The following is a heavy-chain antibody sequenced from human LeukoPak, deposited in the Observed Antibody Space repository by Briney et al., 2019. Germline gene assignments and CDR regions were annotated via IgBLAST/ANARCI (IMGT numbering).Heavy chain of an antibody. V-gene: IGHV1-46*01. D-gene: IGHD1-26*01. J-gene: IGHJ4*02. CDR3: ARDGIVGATTWGISDY. Sequence: ASVKVSCKASGYTFTSYYMHWVRQAPGQGLEWMGIINPSGGSTSYAQKFQGRVTMTRDMSTSTVYMELSSLRSEDTAVYYCARDGIVGATTWGISDYWGQGTLVTVSS. CDR1: GYTFTSYY. CDR2: INPSGGST.